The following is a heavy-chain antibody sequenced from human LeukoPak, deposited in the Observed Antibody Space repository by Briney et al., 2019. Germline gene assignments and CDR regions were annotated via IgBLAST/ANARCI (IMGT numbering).Heavy chain of an antibody. D-gene: IGHD3-22*01. V-gene: IGHV4-59*08. Sequence: SETLSLTCTVSGGSISSYYWSWIRQPPGKGLEGIGYIYYSGSTNYNPSLKIRVPISVDTSKNQFSLKLSSVTAADTAVYYCARQVVVTTGEAFDIWGQGTMVTVSS. CDR3: ARQVVVTTGEAFDI. CDR2: IYYSGST. J-gene: IGHJ3*02. CDR1: GGSISSYY.